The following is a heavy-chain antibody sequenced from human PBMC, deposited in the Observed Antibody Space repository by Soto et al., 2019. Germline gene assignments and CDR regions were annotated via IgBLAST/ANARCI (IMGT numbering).Heavy chain of an antibody. CDR3: ARVMCPLCWFVP. D-gene: IGHD2-2*01. Sequence: QVQLVQSGAEVKKPGASVTVSCKAAGYTFTSYDINWVRQATGPGLEWMGWMNPNSGNPGYAQKIHGRVTMTRNTSISTAYMELSSLRSEDTVVYYCARVMCPLCWFVPWGQGTLVTVCS. V-gene: IGHV1-8*01. CDR1: GYTFTSYD. J-gene: IGHJ5*02. CDR2: MNPNSGNP.